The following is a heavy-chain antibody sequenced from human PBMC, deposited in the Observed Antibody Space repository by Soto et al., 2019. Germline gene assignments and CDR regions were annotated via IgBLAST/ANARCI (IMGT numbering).Heavy chain of an antibody. CDR2: ISYDGSNK. V-gene: IGHV3-30*18. CDR1: GFTFSSYG. J-gene: IGHJ4*02. Sequence: GGSLRLSCAASGFTFSSYGMHWVRRAPGKGLEWVAVISYDGSNKYYADSVKGRFTISRDNSKNTLYLQMNSLRAEDTAVYYCAKDWGYCSGGSCFSRGYFDYWGQGTLVTVSS. CDR3: AKDWGYCSGGSCFSRGYFDY. D-gene: IGHD2-15*01.